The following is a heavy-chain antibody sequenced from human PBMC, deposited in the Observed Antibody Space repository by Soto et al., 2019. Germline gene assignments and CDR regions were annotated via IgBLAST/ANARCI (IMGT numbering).Heavy chain of an antibody. CDR3: TTDWREMATIEDYYYYYGMDV. CDR1: GFTFSNAW. J-gene: IGHJ6*02. V-gene: IGHV3-15*01. CDR2: IKSKTDGGTT. D-gene: IGHD5-12*01. Sequence: PGGALRLSSAASGFTFSNAWMSWVRQAPGKGLEGVGGIKSKTDGGTTDYAATVKGKFTISRDDSKNTLYLQMNSLKTEDTAVYYCTTDWREMATIEDYYYYYGMDVWGQGTTVTVSS.